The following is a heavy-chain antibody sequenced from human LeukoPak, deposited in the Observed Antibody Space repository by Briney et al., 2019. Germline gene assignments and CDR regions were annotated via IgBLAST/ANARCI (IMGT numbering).Heavy chain of an antibody. V-gene: IGHV3-21*04. Sequence: GGSLRLSCAASGFTFSSYSMNWVHQAPGKGLEWVSSISSSSSYIYYADSVKGRFTISRDNAKNSVYLQMNSLRAEDTALYYCARGSGSSWYFYFDYWGQGTLVTVSS. D-gene: IGHD6-13*01. J-gene: IGHJ4*02. CDR2: ISSSSSYI. CDR3: ARGSGSSWYFYFDY. CDR1: GFTFSSYS.